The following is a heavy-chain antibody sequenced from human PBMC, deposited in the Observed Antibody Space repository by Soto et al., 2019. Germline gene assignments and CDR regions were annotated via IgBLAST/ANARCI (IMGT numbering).Heavy chain of an antibody. CDR2: IYWDEDK. V-gene: IGHV2-5*02. Sequence: QITLKESGPTLVKPTQTLTLTCTFSGFSLSTSGVGVGWIRQPPGKALEWLALIYWDEDKRYSASLKSRLTIXKXPSTNEVVLTMTKKDPVDTGTYYCAHKGGRGAGMDVWGQGTTVTVSS. D-gene: IGHD3-10*01. J-gene: IGHJ6*02. CDR3: AHKGGRGAGMDV. CDR1: GFSLSTSGVG.